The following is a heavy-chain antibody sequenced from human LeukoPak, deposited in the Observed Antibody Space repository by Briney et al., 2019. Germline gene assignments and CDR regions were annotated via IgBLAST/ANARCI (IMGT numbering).Heavy chain of an antibody. CDR2: ISSRSGYI. J-gene: IGHJ6*03. Sequence: PGGSLRLSCAASGFTFSSYSMNWVRQAPGKGLEWVSSISSRSGYIYYADSVKGRFTISRDNAKNSLYLQMNSLRAEDTAVYYCARAGIIDYVWGSYRALYYYYYMDVWGKGTTVTVSS. CDR3: ARAGIIDYVWGSYRALYYYYYMDV. D-gene: IGHD3-16*02. V-gene: IGHV3-21*01. CDR1: GFTFSSYS.